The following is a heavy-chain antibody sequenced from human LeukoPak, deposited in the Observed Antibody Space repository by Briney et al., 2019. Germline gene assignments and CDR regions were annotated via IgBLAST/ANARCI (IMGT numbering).Heavy chain of an antibody. CDR1: GFTFRNYW. CDR3: EREGPFDF. Sequence: GGSLRLACAASGFTFRNYWMSWVRQAPGKGLEWVANIKQDGSEKYYVDSVKGRFTISRDNAKNSLYLQMNSLRTDDTAVYFCEREGPFDFWGQGTLVTVSS. J-gene: IGHJ4*02. CDR2: IKQDGSEK. V-gene: IGHV3-7*01.